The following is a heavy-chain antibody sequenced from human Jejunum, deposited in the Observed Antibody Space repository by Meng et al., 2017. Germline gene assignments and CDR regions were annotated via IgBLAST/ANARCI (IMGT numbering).Heavy chain of an antibody. CDR3: ARDSTGWYVLDY. D-gene: IGHD6-19*01. J-gene: IGHJ4*02. CDR1: GFSFSSYG. V-gene: IGHV3-33*01. Sequence: QVQLVESGGGVVQPGKSLRLSCAAYGFSFSSYGMYWVRQAPGKGLEWVAVIWYDGSNEYYAESVEGRFTISRDNSKNAVYLQMNSLRADDTAVYYCARDSTGWYVLDYWGQGTLVTVSS. CDR2: IWYDGSNE.